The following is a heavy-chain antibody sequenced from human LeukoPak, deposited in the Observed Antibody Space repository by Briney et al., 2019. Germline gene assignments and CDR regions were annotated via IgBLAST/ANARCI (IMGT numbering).Heavy chain of an antibody. CDR1: GFTFNNYA. CDR2: ISGSGGST. D-gene: IGHD1-26*01. J-gene: IGHJ4*02. V-gene: IGHV3-23*01. Sequence: GGSLRLSCAASGFTFNNYAMNWVRQAPGKGLEWVSLISGSGGSTYYADPVKGRFTTSRDNSKNTVDLQMNSLRAEDTAVYYCAKERLRELSFDYWGQGTLVTVSS. CDR3: AKERLRELSFDY.